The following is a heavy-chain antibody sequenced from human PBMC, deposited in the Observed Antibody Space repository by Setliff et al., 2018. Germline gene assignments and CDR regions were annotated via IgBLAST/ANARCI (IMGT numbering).Heavy chain of an antibody. J-gene: IGHJ4*02. D-gene: IGHD1-26*01. CDR2: IYYSGRT. CDR1: GGSISSSGYY. CDR3: AKITGMVGATPYYFDY. V-gene: IGHV4-39*01. Sequence: SETLSLTCTVHGGSISSSGYYWSWIRQPPGKGLEWIGNIYYSGRTYYNPSLKSRVTISVDTSKNQFSLKLTSVTAADTAVYYCAKITGMVGATPYYFDYWGQGTLVTVSS.